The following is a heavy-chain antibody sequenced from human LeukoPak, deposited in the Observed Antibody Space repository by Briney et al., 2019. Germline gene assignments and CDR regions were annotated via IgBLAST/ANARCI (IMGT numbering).Heavy chain of an antibody. CDR1: GFTFSDHY. Sequence: GGSLRLSCAASGFTFSDHYMIWLRQAPGKGLEAISYISHNGETKYYADSVKGRLSISRDNAKSSLYLQMNSLRVEDTAVYYCAWDRHGYLDYWGQGTLVTVSS. CDR3: AWDRHGYLDY. V-gene: IGHV3-11*01. CDR2: ISHNGETK. J-gene: IGHJ4*02. D-gene: IGHD6-13*01.